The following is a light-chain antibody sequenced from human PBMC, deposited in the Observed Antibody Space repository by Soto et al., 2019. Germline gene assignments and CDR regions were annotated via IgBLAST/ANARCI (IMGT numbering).Light chain of an antibody. CDR3: QQYNNWPFT. CDR1: QSVSSN. V-gene: IGKV3-15*01. Sequence: EIVMTQSPATLSVSPGERATVSCRASQSVSSNLAWYQQKPDQAPRLLIYGASSRATGIPARFSGSGSGTEFTLTISSLQSEDFAVYYCQQYNNWPFTFGPGTKVDIK. CDR2: GAS. J-gene: IGKJ3*01.